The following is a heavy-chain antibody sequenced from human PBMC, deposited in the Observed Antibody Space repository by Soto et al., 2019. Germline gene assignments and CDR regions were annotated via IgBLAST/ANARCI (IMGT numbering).Heavy chain of an antibody. CDR1: GGSFSGYY. CDR3: ARGPPKSNCTNGVCYNYYYYYMDV. D-gene: IGHD2-8*01. V-gene: IGHV4-34*01. CDR2: INHSGST. Sequence: SETLSLTCAVYGGSFSGYYWSWIRQPPGKGLEWIGEINHSGSTNYNPSLKSRVTISVDTSKNQFSLKLSSVTAADTAVYYCARGPPKSNCTNGVCYNYYYYYMDVWGKGTTVT. J-gene: IGHJ6*03.